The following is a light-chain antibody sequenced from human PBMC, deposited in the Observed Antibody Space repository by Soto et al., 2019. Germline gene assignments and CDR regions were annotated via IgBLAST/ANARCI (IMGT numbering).Light chain of an antibody. CDR1: SSNIGSYY. V-gene: IGLV1-47*01. CDR2: RNN. CDR3: AAWDDSLSGVV. Sequence: QSVLTQPPSASGTPGQRVTISCSGSSSNIGSYYVYWYQQLPGTVPQLLIYRNNERPSGVPDRFSGSKSGTSASLAISGLRSEDEADYYCAAWDDSLSGVVFGGGTKLTVL. J-gene: IGLJ2*01.